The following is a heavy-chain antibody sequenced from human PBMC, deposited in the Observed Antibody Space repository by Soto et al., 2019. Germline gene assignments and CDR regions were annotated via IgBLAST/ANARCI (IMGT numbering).Heavy chain of an antibody. CDR3: ARVSPYQDYYFDY. CDR1: GGTFSSYA. V-gene: IGHV1-69*13. Sequence: SSVKVSFKASGGTFSSYAISLVLQAPGQGLELMGGIIPIFGTANYAQKFQGRVTITADESTSTAYMELSSLRSEDTAVYYCARVSPYQDYYFDYWGQGTLVTVSS. D-gene: IGHD2-2*01. J-gene: IGHJ4*02. CDR2: IIPIFGTA.